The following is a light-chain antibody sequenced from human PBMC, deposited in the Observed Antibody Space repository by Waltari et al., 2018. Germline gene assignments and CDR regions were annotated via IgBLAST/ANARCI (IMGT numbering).Light chain of an antibody. Sequence: EIVMTQSPATLSVSPGERATLSCRASQSVNSNLAWYQQKPGQAPRLLISGASPRATGVPARFSGSGSGTEFTLTISSLQSEDFAVYYCQQYNNWWTFGQGTKVDIK. CDR3: QQYNNWWT. V-gene: IGKV3-15*01. CDR2: GAS. CDR1: QSVNSN. J-gene: IGKJ1*01.